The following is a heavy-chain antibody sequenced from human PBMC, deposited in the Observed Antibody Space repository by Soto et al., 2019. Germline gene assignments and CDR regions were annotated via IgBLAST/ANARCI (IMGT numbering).Heavy chain of an antibody. CDR1: GGTFSSYA. CDR2: VIPFFGTA. D-gene: IGHD3-22*01. Sequence: QVQLVQSGAEVKKPGSSVKVSCKASGGTFSSYAISWVRQAPGQGLEWMGGVIPFFGTANYAQKFQGRVTITEDESTSTAYMELSSVRSEDTAVYYCARPYDYDSSGYYGVDYWGQGTLVTVSS. V-gene: IGHV1-69*01. CDR3: ARPYDYDSSGYYGVDY. J-gene: IGHJ4*02.